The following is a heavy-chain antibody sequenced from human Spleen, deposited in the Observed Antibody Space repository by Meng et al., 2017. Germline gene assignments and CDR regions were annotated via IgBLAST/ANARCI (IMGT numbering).Heavy chain of an antibody. J-gene: IGHJ5*02. CDR1: GFTFSDYY. CDR3: ARGIGSSPWTSKPKYGDWFDP. Sequence: GESLKISCAASGFTFSDYYMSWIRQAPGKGLEWVSYISSSGSTIYYADSVKGRFTISRDNAQNSLYLQMNSLRAEDTALYYCARGIGSSPWTSKPKYGDWFDPWGQGTLVTVSS. D-gene: IGHD6-13*01. CDR2: ISSSGSTI. V-gene: IGHV3-11*01.